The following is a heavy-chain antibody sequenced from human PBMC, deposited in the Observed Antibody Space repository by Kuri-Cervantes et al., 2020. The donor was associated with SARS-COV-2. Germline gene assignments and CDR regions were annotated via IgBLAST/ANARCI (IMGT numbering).Heavy chain of an antibody. CDR3: ATVSSGYYSYEVDY. Sequence: GESLKISCTASGFTFGDYAMSWVRQAPGKGLEWVGFIRSKAYGGTTEYAASVKGRFTISRDNAKNSLYLQMNSLRAEDTAVYYCATVSSGYYSYEVDYWGQGTLVTVSS. CDR1: GFTFGDYA. J-gene: IGHJ4*02. CDR2: IRSKAYGGTT. D-gene: IGHD3-22*01. V-gene: IGHV3-49*04.